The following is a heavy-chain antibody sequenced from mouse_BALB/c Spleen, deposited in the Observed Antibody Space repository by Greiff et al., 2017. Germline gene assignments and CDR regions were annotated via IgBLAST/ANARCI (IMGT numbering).Heavy chain of an antibody. CDR1: GFNIKDTY. Sequence: VQLQQSGAELVKPGASVKLSCTASGFNIKDTYMHWVKQRPEQGLAWIGRIDPANGNTKYDPKFQGKATITADTSSNTAYLQLSSLTSEDTAVYYCARGDGSYAMDYWGQGTSVTVSS. D-gene: IGHD2-3*01. V-gene: IGHV14-3*02. J-gene: IGHJ4*01. CDR3: ARGDGSYAMDY. CDR2: IDPANGNT.